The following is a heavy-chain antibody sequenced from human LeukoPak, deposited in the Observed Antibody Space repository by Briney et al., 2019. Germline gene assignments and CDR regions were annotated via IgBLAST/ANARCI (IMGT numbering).Heavy chain of an antibody. CDR3: ARDSYCSGGSCYTRYYYYGMDV. D-gene: IGHD2-15*01. Sequence: ASVTVSCKASGYTFTSYGISWVRQAPGQGLEWMGWISAYNGNTNYAQKLQGRVTMTTDTSTSTAYMELRSLRSDDTAVYYCARDSYCSGGSCYTRYYYYGMDVWGQGTTVTVSS. V-gene: IGHV1-18*01. CDR1: GYTFTSYG. J-gene: IGHJ6*02. CDR2: ISAYNGNT.